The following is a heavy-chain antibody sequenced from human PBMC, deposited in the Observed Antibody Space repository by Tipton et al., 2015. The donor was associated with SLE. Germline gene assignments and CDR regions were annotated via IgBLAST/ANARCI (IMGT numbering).Heavy chain of an antibody. CDR3: ARKLELGYFDY. V-gene: IGHV3-23*01. CDR2: ISGSGGSK. CDR1: GFTFSSYA. D-gene: IGHD1-7*01. Sequence: SLRLSCAASGFTFSSYAMSWVRQAPGKGLEWVSAISGSGGSKYYADSVKGRFTISRDNSKNTLYLQMNSLRAEDTAVYYCARKLELGYFDYWGQGTLVTVSS. J-gene: IGHJ4*02.